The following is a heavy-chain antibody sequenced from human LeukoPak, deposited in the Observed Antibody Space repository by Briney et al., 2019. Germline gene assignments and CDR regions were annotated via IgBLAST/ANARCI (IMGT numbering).Heavy chain of an antibody. J-gene: IGHJ4*02. CDR3: AKDTLPSASTIFGAGDY. D-gene: IGHD3-3*01. CDR2: ISGSGGST. V-gene: IGHV3-23*01. Sequence: PGGSLRLSCAASGFTFSSYAMSWVRQAPGKGLEWVSAISGSGGSTYYADSVKGRFTISRDNSTNSLYLQMNSLRAEDTAIYYCAKDTLPSASTIFGAGDYWGQGTLVTVSS. CDR1: GFTFSSYA.